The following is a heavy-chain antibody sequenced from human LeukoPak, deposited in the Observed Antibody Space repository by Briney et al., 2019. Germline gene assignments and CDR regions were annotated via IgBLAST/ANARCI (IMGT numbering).Heavy chain of an antibody. V-gene: IGHV3-30*02. D-gene: IGHD1-26*01. Sequence: GGSLRLSCAASGFTFSSYGMHWVRQAPGKGLEWVAFIRYDGSNKYYADSVKGRFTISRDNSKNTLYLQMNSLRAEDTAVHYCAKDALGSYSSCDYWGQGTLVTVSS. CDR3: AKDALGSYSSCDY. J-gene: IGHJ4*02. CDR1: GFTFSSYG. CDR2: IRYDGSNK.